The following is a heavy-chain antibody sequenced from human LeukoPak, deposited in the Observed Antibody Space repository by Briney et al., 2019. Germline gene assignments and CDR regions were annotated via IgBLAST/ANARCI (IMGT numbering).Heavy chain of an antibody. D-gene: IGHD5-24*01. CDR2: VYYDGAS. CDR1: GGSINSHSYY. CDR3: VRHISTNTGYFDS. J-gene: IGHJ4*02. V-gene: IGHV4-39*01. Sequence: SETLSLTCTVSGGSINSHSYYWGWIRQPPGKGLEWIGSVYYDGASYSNPSLKSRAAVFVDTSRDQFSLDLSFVTAADTALYYCVRHISTNTGYFDSCGQGTLVSVSS.